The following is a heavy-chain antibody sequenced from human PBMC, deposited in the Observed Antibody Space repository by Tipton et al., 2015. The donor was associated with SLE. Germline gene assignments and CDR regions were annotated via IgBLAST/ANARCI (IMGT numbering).Heavy chain of an antibody. CDR2: IYYSGST. CDR3: GRGRYDYIWGSYRSCFDY. Sequence: TLSLTCTVSGGSISSSSYYWGWIRQPPGKGLEWIGSIYYSGSTYYNSSLKSRVTISVDTSKNQFSLKLSSVTAADTAVYYCGRGRYDYIWGSYRSCFDYWGQGTLVTVSS. V-gene: IGHV4-39*07. J-gene: IGHJ4*02. CDR1: GGSISSSSYY. D-gene: IGHD3-16*02.